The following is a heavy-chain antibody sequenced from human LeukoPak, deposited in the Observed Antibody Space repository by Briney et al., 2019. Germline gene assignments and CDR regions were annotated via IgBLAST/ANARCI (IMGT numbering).Heavy chain of an antibody. CDR2: ISSSGSTI. D-gene: IGHD3-22*01. J-gene: IGHJ4*02. V-gene: IGHV3-48*03. CDR1: GLTFSSYG. Sequence: AGSLRLSCAASGLTFSSYGMNWVRQAPGKGLEWVSDISSSGSTIYYAPSVKRRFTISRDNAKNSLYLQMNSLRAEDTAVYYCARGHYYDTSGYAFDYWGQGTLVTVSS. CDR3: ARGHYYDTSGYAFDY.